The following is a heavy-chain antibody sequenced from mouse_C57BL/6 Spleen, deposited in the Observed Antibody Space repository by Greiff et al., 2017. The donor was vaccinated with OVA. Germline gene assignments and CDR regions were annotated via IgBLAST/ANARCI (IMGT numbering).Heavy chain of an antibody. CDR2: IRSKSNNYAT. V-gene: IGHV10-1*01. Sequence: EVHLVESGGGLVQPKGSLKLSCAASGFSFNTYAMNWVRQAPGKGLEWVARIRSKSNNYATYYADSVKDRFTISRDDSESMLYLQMNNLKTEDTAMYYCVRQGDYYDYDGYAMDYWGQGTSVTVSS. CDR3: VRQGDYYDYDGYAMDY. D-gene: IGHD2-4*01. CDR1: GFSFNTYA. J-gene: IGHJ4*01.